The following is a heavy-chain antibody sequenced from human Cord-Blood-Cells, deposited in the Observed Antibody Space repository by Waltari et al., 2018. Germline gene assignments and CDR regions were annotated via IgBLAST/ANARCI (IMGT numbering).Heavy chain of an antibody. Sequence: QVQLVQSGAAVKKPGASVKVSCQDSGNTFTGYHMPWVRQAPGQGLEWMGWINPNSGGTNYAQKFQGWVTMTRDTSISTAYMELSRLRSDDTAVYYCARDPSIAVAGTGYFDYWGQGTLVTVSS. D-gene: IGHD6-19*01. CDR1: GNTFTGYH. CDR3: ARDPSIAVAGTGYFDY. V-gene: IGHV1-2*04. J-gene: IGHJ4*02. CDR2: INPNSGGT.